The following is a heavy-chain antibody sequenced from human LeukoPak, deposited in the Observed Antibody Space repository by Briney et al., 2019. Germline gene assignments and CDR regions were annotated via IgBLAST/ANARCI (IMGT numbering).Heavy chain of an antibody. D-gene: IGHD4-11*01. CDR3: AKGGSATITTGGFDP. V-gene: IGHV3-23*01. CDR1: GFSFSSYA. Sequence: GGSLRLSCAASGFSFSSYAMSWVHQAPGKGLEWVSGISGSGDITYYADSVKGRFTISRDNSKNTLYLQVNSLRAEDTAIYYCAKGGSATITTGGFDPWGQGTLVTVSS. CDR2: ISGSGDIT. J-gene: IGHJ5*02.